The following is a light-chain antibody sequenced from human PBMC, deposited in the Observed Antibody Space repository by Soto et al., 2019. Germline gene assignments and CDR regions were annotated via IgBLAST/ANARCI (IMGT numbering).Light chain of an antibody. V-gene: IGKV3-20*01. CDR3: QQYGSSPMYT. CDR1: QSVSSSY. J-gene: IGKJ2*01. Sequence: EIVLTQSPGTLSLSPRERATLSCRASQSVSSSYLAWYQQKPGQAPRLLIYGASSRATGIPDRFSGSGSGTDFTLTISRLEPEDFAVYDCQQYGSSPMYTFGQGTKLEIK. CDR2: GAS.